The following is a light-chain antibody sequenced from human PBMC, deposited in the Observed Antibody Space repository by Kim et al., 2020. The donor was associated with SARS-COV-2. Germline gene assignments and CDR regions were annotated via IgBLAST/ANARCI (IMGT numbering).Light chain of an antibody. CDR1: QSISKS. CDR3: QQYNDHPT. J-gene: IGKJ4*01. CDR2: EAS. Sequence: DIQMTQSPSTLSASVGDRVTITCRASQSISKSLAWYQQKPGKAPKVLIYEASNLESGVPMRFSGDGSGTVFTLTIINLQPEDFATYYCQQYNDHPTFGGGTKVDIK. V-gene: IGKV1-5*01.